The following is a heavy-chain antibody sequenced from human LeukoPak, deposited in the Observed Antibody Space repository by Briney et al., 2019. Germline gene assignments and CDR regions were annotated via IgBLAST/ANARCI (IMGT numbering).Heavy chain of an antibody. Sequence: SETLSLTCAVYGGSFSGYYWSWIRQPPGKGLEWIGEVNHSGSTYYNPSLKSRVTISVDTSKNQFSLKLSSVTAADTAVYYCARVRGYSYGSVGPWGQGTLVTVSS. CDR2: VNHSGST. D-gene: IGHD5-18*01. J-gene: IGHJ5*02. CDR3: ARVRGYSYGSVGP. CDR1: GGSFSGYY. V-gene: IGHV4-34*01.